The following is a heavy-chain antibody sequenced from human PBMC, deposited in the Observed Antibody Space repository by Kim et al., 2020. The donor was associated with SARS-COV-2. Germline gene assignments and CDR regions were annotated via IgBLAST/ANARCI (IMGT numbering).Heavy chain of an antibody. V-gene: IGHV3-9*01. CDR2: ISWNSGSI. D-gene: IGHD2-2*01. J-gene: IGHJ4*02. CDR1: GFTFGDYA. Sequence: GGSLRLSCAASGFTFGDYAMHWVRQAPGKGLEWVSSISWNSGSIGSADSVKGRFTISRDNAKNTLYLQMNSLRAEDTALYYCAKAGCSSTTCYCNCWGQGTLVTVSS. CDR3: AKAGCSSTTCYCNC.